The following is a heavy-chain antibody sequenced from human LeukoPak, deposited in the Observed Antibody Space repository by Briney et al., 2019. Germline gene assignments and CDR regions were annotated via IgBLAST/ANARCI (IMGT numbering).Heavy chain of an antibody. CDR1: GFTFSSNG. J-gene: IGHJ5*02. D-gene: IGHD3-22*01. CDR2: ISYDGSNK. V-gene: IGHV3-30*03. CDR3: ARERYYYDSSGYPRNYNWFDP. Sequence: GRSLRLSCAASGFTFSSNGMHWVRQAPGKGLEWVAVISYDGSNKYYADSVKGRFTISRDNSKNTLYLQMNSLRAEDTAVYYCARERYYYDSSGYPRNYNWFDPWGQGALVTVSS.